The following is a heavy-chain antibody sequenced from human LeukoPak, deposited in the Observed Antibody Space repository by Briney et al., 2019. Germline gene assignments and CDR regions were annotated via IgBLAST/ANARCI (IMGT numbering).Heavy chain of an antibody. CDR2: ISSSGSTI. CDR1: GFTFTSYS. J-gene: IGHJ4*02. CDR3: AKDMAAYYYSSGNIDY. Sequence: GGSLRLSCAPSGFTFTSYSMNWVRQAPGKGLEWVSYISSSGSTIYYADSVKGRFTISRDNAKNSLYLQMNSLRAEDTALYYCAKDMAAYYYSSGNIDYWGQGTLVTVSS. D-gene: IGHD3-10*01. V-gene: IGHV3-48*04.